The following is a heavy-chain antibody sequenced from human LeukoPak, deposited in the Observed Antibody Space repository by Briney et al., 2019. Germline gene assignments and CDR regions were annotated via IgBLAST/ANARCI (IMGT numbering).Heavy chain of an antibody. CDR1: GFTLRSYT. J-gene: IGHJ4*02. CDR3: ARAMVSVLDF. CDR2: ISSSSSTI. D-gene: IGHD2-8*01. V-gene: IGHV3-48*02. Sequence: PGGSLRLSCAASGFTLRSYTMNWVRQAPGRGLEWVSYISSSSSTIYYADSVKGRFTISRDNAKNSLYLQMNSLRDEDTAVYYCARAMVSVLDFWGQGTLVTVSS.